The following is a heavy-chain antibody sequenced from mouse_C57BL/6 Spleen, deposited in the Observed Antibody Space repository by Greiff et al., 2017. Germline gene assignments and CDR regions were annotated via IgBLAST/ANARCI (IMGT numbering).Heavy chain of an antibody. CDR1: GYTFTSYW. CDR2: IDPSDSYT. J-gene: IGHJ3*01. V-gene: IGHV1-59*01. D-gene: IGHD1-1*01. Sequence: QVQLQQSGAELVRPGTSVKLSCKASGYTFTSYWMHWVKQRPGQGLEWIGVIDPSDSYTNYNQKFKGKATLTVDTSSSTAYMKLSSLTSEDSAVYYCARDYGSSYTFAYWGQGTLVTVSA. CDR3: ARDYGSSYTFAY.